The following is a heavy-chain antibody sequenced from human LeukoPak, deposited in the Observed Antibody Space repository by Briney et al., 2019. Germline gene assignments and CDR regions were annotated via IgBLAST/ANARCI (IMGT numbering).Heavy chain of an antibody. Sequence: GGSLKLSCAASGFTFSDSAMHWVRQASGKGLEWVGRIRSKAGNYATEYNASVKGRFTISRDDSKKTAYLQMNSLKTEDTAVYYCTGGTTVTTLDYWGQGTLVTVSS. V-gene: IGHV3-73*01. CDR3: TGGTTVTTLDY. CDR1: GFTFSDSA. J-gene: IGHJ4*02. D-gene: IGHD4-17*01. CDR2: IRSKAGNYAT.